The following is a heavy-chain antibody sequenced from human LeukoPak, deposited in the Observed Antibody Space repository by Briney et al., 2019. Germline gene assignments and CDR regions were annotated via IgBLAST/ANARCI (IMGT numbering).Heavy chain of an antibody. CDR3: AREGKPLYYYYMDV. CDR1: GGTFSSYA. J-gene: IGHJ6*03. V-gene: IGHV1-69*05. CDR2: IIPIFGTP. Sequence: ASVKVSCKASGGTFSSYAISWVRQAPGQGLEWMGGIIPIFGTPNYAQKFQGRVTITTDESTSTAYMELSSLRSEDTAVYYCAREGKPLYYYYMDVWGKGTTVTVSS.